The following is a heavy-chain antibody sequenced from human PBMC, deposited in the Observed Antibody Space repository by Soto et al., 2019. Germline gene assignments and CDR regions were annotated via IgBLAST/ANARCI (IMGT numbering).Heavy chain of an antibody. D-gene: IGHD1-26*01. CDR3: ARLRGEWELRPDLWYFAY. J-gene: IGHJ4*02. CDR2: IYYSGST. Sequence: QLQLQESGPGLVKPSETLSLTCTVSGGSISSSSYYWGWIRQPPGKGLEWIGSIYYSGSTYYNPSLKRRATISVDTSNTQFSLKLSSVTAADTAVYYCARLRGEWELRPDLWYFAYWGQGTLVTVSS. V-gene: IGHV4-39*01. CDR1: GGSISSSSYY.